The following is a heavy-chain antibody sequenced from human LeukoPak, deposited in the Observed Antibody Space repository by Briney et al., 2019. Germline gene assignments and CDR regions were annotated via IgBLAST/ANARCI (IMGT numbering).Heavy chain of an antibody. J-gene: IGHJ4*02. CDR1: RFTVSNNH. V-gene: IGHV3-66*01. Sequence: PGGSLRLSCVASRFTVSNNHMNWVPQAPGKGLEWVSVIYNGDYTYYANSVQGRFTISKDNSKNTLYLQMNSLRPEDTAVYFCARASRWLAFDNWGQGTLVTVSS. CDR2: IYNGDYT. CDR3: ARASRWLAFDN. D-gene: IGHD6-19*01.